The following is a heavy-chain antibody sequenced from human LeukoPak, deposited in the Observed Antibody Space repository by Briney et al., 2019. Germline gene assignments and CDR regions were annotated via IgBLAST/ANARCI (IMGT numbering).Heavy chain of an antibody. CDR2: ISGAGGST. V-gene: IGHV3-23*01. CDR3: VKLRTGTATNFDY. CDR1: GFTFSSYA. Sequence: GGSLRLSCAASGFTFSSYAMSWVRQAPGKGLGWVSGISGAGGSTYYADSVKGRFTISRDNSKDTLYLQMNSLRAEDTAIYYCVKLRTGTATNFDYWGQGTLVTVSS. J-gene: IGHJ4*02. D-gene: IGHD1-1*01.